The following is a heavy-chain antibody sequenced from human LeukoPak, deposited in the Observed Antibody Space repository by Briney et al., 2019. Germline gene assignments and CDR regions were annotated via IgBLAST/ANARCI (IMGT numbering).Heavy chain of an antibody. J-gene: IGHJ4*02. CDR3: ARGVPATIRGGSNYFDF. D-gene: IGHD2-2*02. CDR2: IIPIFDTT. CDR1: GGTFSSYV. Sequence: SVKVSCKASGGTFSSYVITWVRQAPGQGLEWMGGIIPIFDTTYYAQKFQDRVTITADESSKTAYMELSSLTSEDTAIYYCARGVPATIRGGSNYFDFWGQGTLVTVSS. V-gene: IGHV1-69*01.